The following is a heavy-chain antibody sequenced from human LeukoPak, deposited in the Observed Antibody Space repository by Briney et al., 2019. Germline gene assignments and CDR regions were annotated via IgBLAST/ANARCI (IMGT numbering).Heavy chain of an antibody. Sequence: PGGSLRLSCAASGFTFSSYAMSWVRQAPGKGLEWVSAISGSGGSTYYADSVKGRFTISRDNSKNTLYLQMNSLRADDTAAYYCAKTIAVAGEGWYFDYWGQGILVTVSS. CDR1: GFTFSSYA. D-gene: IGHD6-19*01. J-gene: IGHJ4*02. V-gene: IGHV3-23*01. CDR3: AKTIAVAGEGWYFDY. CDR2: ISGSGGST.